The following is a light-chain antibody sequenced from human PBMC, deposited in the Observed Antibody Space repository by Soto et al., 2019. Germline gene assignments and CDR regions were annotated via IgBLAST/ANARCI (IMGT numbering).Light chain of an antibody. J-gene: IGKJ1*01. CDR3: QQYGSSPRT. Sequence: EMVLTQSPGTLSLSPGERATLSCRASQSVSSSYLALYQQKPGQAPRLLIYGASRRATGIPDRFSGSGSGTDFTLTISRLEPEDFAVYYCQQYGSSPRTFGQGAKVEIK. CDR1: QSVSSSY. CDR2: GAS. V-gene: IGKV3-20*01.